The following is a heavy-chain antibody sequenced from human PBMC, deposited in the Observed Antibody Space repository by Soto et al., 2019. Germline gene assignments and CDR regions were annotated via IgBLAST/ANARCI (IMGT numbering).Heavy chain of an antibody. CDR2: ISGSGGST. V-gene: IGHV3-23*01. Sequence: PGGSLRLSCAASGFTFSSYAMSWVRQAPGKGLEWVSAISGSGGSTHYADSVKGRFTISRDNSKNTLYLQMNSLRAEDTAVYYCAKDHYYDTSGYPSINWYFALWGRGTLVTVSS. D-gene: IGHD3-22*01. CDR3: AKDHYYDTSGYPSINWYFAL. CDR1: GFTFSSYA. J-gene: IGHJ2*01.